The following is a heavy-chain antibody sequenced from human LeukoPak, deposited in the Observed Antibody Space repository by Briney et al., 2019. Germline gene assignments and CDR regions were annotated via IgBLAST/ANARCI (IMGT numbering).Heavy chain of an antibody. J-gene: IGHJ3*02. CDR3: AKDRLRQAAGDDAFDI. CDR1: GFTFDDYA. D-gene: IGHD6-13*01. V-gene: IGHV3-9*01. CDR2: ISWNSGSI. Sequence: GVSLRLSCAASGFTFDDYAMHWVRQAPGKGLEWVSGISWNSGSIGYADSVKGRFTISRDNAKNSLYLQMNSLRAEDTALYYCAKDRLRQAAGDDAFDIWGQGTMVTVSS.